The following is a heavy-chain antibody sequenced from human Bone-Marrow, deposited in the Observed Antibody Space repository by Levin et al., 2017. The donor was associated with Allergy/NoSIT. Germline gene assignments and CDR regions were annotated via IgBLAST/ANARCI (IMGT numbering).Heavy chain of an antibody. V-gene: IGHV3-74*01. Sequence: PGGSLRLSCAASGFTFSSYWMHWVRQAPGKGLVWVSRINSDGSSTSYADSVKGRFTISRDNAKNTLYLQMNSLRAEDTAVYYCARDSRYCSSTSCYTEYFQHWGQGTLVTVSS. CDR1: GFTFSSYW. CDR3: ARDSRYCSSTSCYTEYFQH. J-gene: IGHJ1*01. D-gene: IGHD2-2*02. CDR2: INSDGSST.